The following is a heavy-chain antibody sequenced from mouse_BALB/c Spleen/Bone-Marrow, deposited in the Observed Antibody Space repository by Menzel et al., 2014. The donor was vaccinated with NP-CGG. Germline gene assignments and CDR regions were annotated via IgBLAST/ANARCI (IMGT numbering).Heavy chain of an antibody. D-gene: IGHD1-1*01. Sequence: VQLQQSGAELVKPGASVKLSCTASDFNFKDTYMHWVNQRPEQGLEWIGRIDPANGNTKYDPKFQGKATITADTSSNTAYLKLRSLSSEDTAVYYCGRVQLLRSRGLDHWGQGTTLTVSS. V-gene: IGHV14-3*02. CDR2: IDPANGNT. J-gene: IGHJ2*01. CDR3: GRVQLLRSRGLDH. CDR1: DFNFKDTY.